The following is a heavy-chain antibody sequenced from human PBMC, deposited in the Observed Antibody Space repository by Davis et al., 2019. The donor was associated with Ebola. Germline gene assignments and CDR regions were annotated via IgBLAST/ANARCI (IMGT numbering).Heavy chain of an antibody. D-gene: IGHD2-15*01. J-gene: IGHJ5*02. Sequence: SETLSLTFAAYGGSFSGYYWSWIRQPPGKGLEWIGSIYYSGSTNYNPSLKSRVTISVDTSKNQFSLKLSSVTAADTAVYYCARQDIVVVVAAMGNWFDPWGQGTLVTVSS. V-gene: IGHV4-59*08. CDR3: ARQDIVVVVAAMGNWFDP. CDR1: GGSFSGYY. CDR2: IYYSGST.